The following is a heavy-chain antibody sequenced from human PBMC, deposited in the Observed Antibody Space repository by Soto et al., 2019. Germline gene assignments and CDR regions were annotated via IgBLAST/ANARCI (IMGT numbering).Heavy chain of an antibody. J-gene: IGHJ4*02. Sequence: NDYAVSVKSRITINPDTSKNQFSLQLNSVTPEDTAVYYCARDRGGTETSFDYWGQGTLVTVSS. CDR3: ARDRGGTETSFDY. V-gene: IGHV6-1*01. D-gene: IGHD4-17*01. CDR2: N.